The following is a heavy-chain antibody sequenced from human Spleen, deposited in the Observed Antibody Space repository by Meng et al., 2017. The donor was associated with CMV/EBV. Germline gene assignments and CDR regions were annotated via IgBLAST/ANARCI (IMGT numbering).Heavy chain of an antibody. CDR2: ISGYNGKT. CDR3: ATPYCSNTSCYTYFQQ. CDR1: GYTFTNYG. V-gene: IGHV1-18*01. Sequence: ASVKVSCKASGYTFTNYGITWVRQAPGQGLEWMGWISGYNGKTNYAQSLQGRVTMTTDTSTSTVYMELTSLRSEDSALYYCATPYCSNTSCYTYFQQWGQGTLVTVSS. J-gene: IGHJ1*01. D-gene: IGHD2-2*02.